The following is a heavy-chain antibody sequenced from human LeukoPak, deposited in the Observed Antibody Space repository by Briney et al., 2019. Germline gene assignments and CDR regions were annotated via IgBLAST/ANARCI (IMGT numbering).Heavy chain of an antibody. CDR2: INHSGST. V-gene: IGHV4-34*01. CDR3: ARGRQAYYYGSGSYNY. Sequence: PSETLSLTCAVYGGSFSGYYWSWIRQPPGKGLEWIGEINHSGSTNYNPSLKSRVTIPVDTSKNQFSLKLSSVTAADTAVYYCARGRQAYYYGSGSYNYWGQGTLVTVSS. J-gene: IGHJ4*02. CDR1: GGSFSGYY. D-gene: IGHD3-10*01.